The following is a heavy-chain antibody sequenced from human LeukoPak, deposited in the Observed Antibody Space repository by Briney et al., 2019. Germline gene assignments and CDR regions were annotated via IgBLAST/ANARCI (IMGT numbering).Heavy chain of an antibody. D-gene: IGHD4-17*01. CDR1: GFTFSYFW. J-gene: IGHJ4*02. V-gene: IGHV3-74*01. CDR2: INTDVSYS. Sequence: GGSLRLSCAASGFTFSYFWMHRFRQTPGKGLVWVSCINTDVSYSTYADSVKGRFTISRDNVRNTLYLQMNSLRAEDSAVYYCARDFDGPRASDYWGQGISVTVSS. CDR3: ARDFDGPRASDY.